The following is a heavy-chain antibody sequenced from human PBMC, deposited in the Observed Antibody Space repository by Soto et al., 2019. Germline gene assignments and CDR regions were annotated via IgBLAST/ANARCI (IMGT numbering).Heavy chain of an antibody. CDR2: ISGSGTTT. Sequence: QVQLVESGGGLVKPGGSLRLSCAASGFTFSDFYMSWIRQAPGKGLEWISYISGSGTTTYYTDSVKGRFTISSDNAKNSLYLQMNTLRDEDTAVYYCARIWGGGGYALIYWGQGTLVTVSS. CDR1: GFTFSDFY. CDR3: ARIWGGGGYALIY. D-gene: IGHD2-8*01. V-gene: IGHV3-11*01. J-gene: IGHJ4*02.